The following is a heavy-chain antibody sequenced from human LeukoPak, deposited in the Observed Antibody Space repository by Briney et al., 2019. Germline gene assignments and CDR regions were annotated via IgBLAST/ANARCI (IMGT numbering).Heavy chain of an antibody. CDR3: ARASGDYGEYFDY. D-gene: IGHD4-17*01. CDR1: GFTFSSHW. CDR2: IWYDGSNK. V-gene: IGHV3-33*08. J-gene: IGHJ4*02. Sequence: PGGSLRLSCAASGFTFSSHWMHWVRQAPGKGLEWVAAIWYDGSNKYYADSVKGRFTISRDNSKNTLFLQMNSLRAEDTAVYYCARASGDYGEYFDYWGQGTLVTVSS.